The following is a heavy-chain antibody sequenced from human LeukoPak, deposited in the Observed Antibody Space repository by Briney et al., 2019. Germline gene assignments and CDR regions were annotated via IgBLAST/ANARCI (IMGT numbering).Heavy chain of an antibody. CDR3: ATAMIDAFDI. J-gene: IGHJ3*02. D-gene: IGHD2-2*01. CDR2: FDSEDGET. Sequence: ASVKVSCKVSGYTLTELSMHWVRQPPGKELEWMGGFDSEDGETIYAQKFQGRVTMTEDTSTDTAYMELSSLRSEDTAVYYCATAMIDAFDIWGQGTMVTVSS. V-gene: IGHV1-24*01. CDR1: GYTLTELS.